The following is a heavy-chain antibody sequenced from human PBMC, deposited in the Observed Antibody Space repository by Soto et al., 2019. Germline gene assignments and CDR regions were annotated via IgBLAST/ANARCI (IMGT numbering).Heavy chain of an antibody. V-gene: IGHV3-23*01. D-gene: IGHD6-13*01. Sequence: WWSLRLSCLVSVFIPSSYAMSWCRQAPGKGLGWVSGISGSGGATSYADSVKGRFTISRDNSKNTLYLQMNSLSAEDTAIYYCAKDAIMVSSSFNYFDFWGQGALVTVSS. CDR1: VFIPSSYA. CDR3: AKDAIMVSSSFNYFDF. J-gene: IGHJ4*02. CDR2: ISGSGGAT.